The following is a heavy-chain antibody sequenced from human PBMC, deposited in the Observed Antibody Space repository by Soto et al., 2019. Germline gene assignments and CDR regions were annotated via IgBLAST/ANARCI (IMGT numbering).Heavy chain of an antibody. J-gene: IGHJ6*02. Sequence: ASVKVSCKASGGTFSSYAISWVRQAPGQGLEWMGGIIPIFGTANYAQKFQGRVTITADKSTSTAYMELSSLRSEDTAVYYCALPGIAAAGSENYYYYYGMDVWGQGTTVTVSS. CDR1: GGTFSSYA. D-gene: IGHD6-13*01. CDR3: ALPGIAAAGSENYYYYYGMDV. V-gene: IGHV1-69*06. CDR2: IIPIFGTA.